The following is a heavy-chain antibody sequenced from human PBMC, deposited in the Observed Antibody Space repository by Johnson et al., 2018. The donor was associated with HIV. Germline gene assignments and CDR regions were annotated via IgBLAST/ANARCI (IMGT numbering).Heavy chain of an antibody. CDR3: AKVRNYYGSGVGAFDI. J-gene: IGHJ3*02. D-gene: IGHD3-10*01. CDR2: ISGSGGST. CDR1: GFTFSSYA. V-gene: IGHV3-23*04. Sequence: VQLVESGGGVVQPGRSLRLSCAASGFTFSSYAMSWVRQAPGKGLEWVSAISGSGGSTYYADSVKGRFTISRDNSKNTLYLQMNSLRAEDTAVYYCAKVRNYYGSGVGAFDIWGQGTMVTVSS.